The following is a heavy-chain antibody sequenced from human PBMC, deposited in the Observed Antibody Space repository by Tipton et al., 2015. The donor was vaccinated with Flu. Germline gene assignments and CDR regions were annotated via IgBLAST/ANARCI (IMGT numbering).Heavy chain of an antibody. V-gene: IGHV4-61*05. D-gene: IGHD3-3*02. CDR3: ARGTNSILSLPFDN. Sequence: TLSLTCTVSGASISSSGYSWAWIRLPPAKGLEWIGSFSYIGNSDYNPSLMGRVTISGDTSKNQFSLRLSSVTAADTAVYYCARGTNSILSLPFDNWGQGTLVTVSS. CDR1: GASISSSGYS. J-gene: IGHJ4*02. CDR2: FSYIGNS.